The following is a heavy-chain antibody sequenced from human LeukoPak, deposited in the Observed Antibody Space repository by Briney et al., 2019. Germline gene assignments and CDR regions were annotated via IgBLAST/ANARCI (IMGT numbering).Heavy chain of an antibody. V-gene: IGHV3-15*01. D-gene: IGHD5-12*01. CDR3: TSGLIVAGEAFDY. CDR1: GFTFSIYA. J-gene: IGHJ4*02. CDR2: IKSKAAGGTT. Sequence: GGSLRLSCAASGFTFSIYAMTWVRQAPGKGPQWVCRIKSKAAGGTTDYAAPVKGRFTISRDDSKDRLYLQMNSLKTEDTAVYYCTSGLIVAGEAFDYWGQGTLVTVSS.